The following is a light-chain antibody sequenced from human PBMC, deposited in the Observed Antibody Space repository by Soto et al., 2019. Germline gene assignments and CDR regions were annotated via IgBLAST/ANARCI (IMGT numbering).Light chain of an antibody. Sequence: QPVLTQSPSASASLGASVKLTCTLSSGHSSYAIAWHQQQPEKGPRYLMKLDSDGSHTTGVAIPVRFSGSSSGAERYLTISSLQSEDEADYSCQTLGTGIHVVFGGGTKLTVL. V-gene: IGLV4-69*01. CDR3: QTLGTGIHVV. CDR1: SGHSSYA. J-gene: IGLJ2*01. CDR2: LDSDGSH.